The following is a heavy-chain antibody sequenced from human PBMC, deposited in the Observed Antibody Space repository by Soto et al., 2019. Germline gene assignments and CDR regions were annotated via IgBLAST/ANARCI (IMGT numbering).Heavy chain of an antibody. CDR3: ARLQRSITRLELYYYYYYGMDV. CDR2: IIPISGTA. D-gene: IGHD2-2*01. CDR1: GGTFSSYA. J-gene: IGHJ6*02. V-gene: IGHV1-69*01. Sequence: QVQLVQSGAEVKKPGSSVKVSCKASGGTFSSYAISWVRQAPGQGLEWMGGIIPISGTANYEQKFQGRVTITADESTTTAYRELSRLRSEDTAVYYCARLQRSITRLELYYYYYYGMDVWGQGTMVTVSS.